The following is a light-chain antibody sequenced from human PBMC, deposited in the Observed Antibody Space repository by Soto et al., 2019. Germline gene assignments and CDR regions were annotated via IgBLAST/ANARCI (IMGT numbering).Light chain of an antibody. CDR2: GNS. J-gene: IGLJ3*02. Sequence: QSVLTQPPSVSGAPGQRVTISCTGNSSNIGAGYDVHWYQQHPGTAPKLLIFGNSNRPSGVPDRFSGSKSGSSASLAITGLQAEDEADYYCHSYDTSLTGVVFGGGTKLTVL. CDR1: SSNIGAGYD. V-gene: IGLV1-40*01. CDR3: HSYDTSLTGVV.